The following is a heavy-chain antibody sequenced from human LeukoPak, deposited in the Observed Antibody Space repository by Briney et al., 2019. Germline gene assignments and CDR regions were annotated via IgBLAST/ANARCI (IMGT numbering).Heavy chain of an antibody. CDR3: AKRQQERVVEYYFDY. D-gene: IGHD2-2*01. CDR1: GYTFTDYY. V-gene: IGHV1-2*02. Sequence: GASVKVSCKASGYTFTDYYMHWARQAPGQGLEWMGWINPNSGGTNYAQKFQGRVTMTRDTSISTAYMEVSRLRSDDTAVYYCAKRQQERVVEYYFDYWGQGTLVTVSS. CDR2: INPNSGGT. J-gene: IGHJ4*02.